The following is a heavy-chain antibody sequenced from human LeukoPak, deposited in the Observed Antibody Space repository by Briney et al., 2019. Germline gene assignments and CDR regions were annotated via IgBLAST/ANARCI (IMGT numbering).Heavy chain of an antibody. Sequence: PGGSLRLSCAASGFTFSSYGMHWVRQAPGKGLEWVAFIRFDGSNKYYADSVKGRFTISRDNSKNTLYLQMNSLRAEDTAVYYCAKDRLPYYYDSSGYLFGYWGQGTLVTVPS. CDR2: IRFDGSNK. V-gene: IGHV3-30*02. CDR3: AKDRLPYYYDSSGYLFGY. D-gene: IGHD3-22*01. J-gene: IGHJ4*02. CDR1: GFTFSSYG.